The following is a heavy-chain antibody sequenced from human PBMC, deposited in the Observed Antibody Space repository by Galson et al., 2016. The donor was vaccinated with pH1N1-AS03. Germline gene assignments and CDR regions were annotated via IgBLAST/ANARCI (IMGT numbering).Heavy chain of an antibody. D-gene: IGHD3-9*01. CDR2: INPAFGTT. CDR3: ARGRRGATTGFYHLDS. CDR1: GGTFSNYV. J-gene: IGHJ1*01. Sequence: SVKVSCKASGGTFSNYVISWVRQAPGQGLEWMGGINPAFGTTKYEQKFQGRVTITADESTRTAYMELNSLRYADTAVYYCARGRRGATTGFYHLDSWGQGTPVTVSP. V-gene: IGHV1-69*13.